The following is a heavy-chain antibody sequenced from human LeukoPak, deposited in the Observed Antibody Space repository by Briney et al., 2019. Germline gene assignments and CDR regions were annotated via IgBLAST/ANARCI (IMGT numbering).Heavy chain of an antibody. CDR2: IYYSGST. J-gene: IGHJ4*02. CDR1: GGSISSYY. Sequence: PSETLSLTCTVSGGSISSYYWSWIRQPPGKGLEWIGYIYYSGSTNYNPPLKSRVTISVDTSKNQFSLKLSSVTAADTAVYYCAGLGLGGYLEVIYWGQGTLVTVSS. V-gene: IGHV4-59*01. CDR3: AGLGLGGYLEVIY. D-gene: IGHD5-12*01.